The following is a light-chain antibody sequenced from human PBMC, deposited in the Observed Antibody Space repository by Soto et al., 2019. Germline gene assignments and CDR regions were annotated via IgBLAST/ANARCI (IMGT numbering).Light chain of an antibody. CDR1: QSVSSSY. J-gene: IGKJ1*01. Sequence: EIVLTQSPGTLSFSPGERATLTCRASQSVSSSYLAWFQQKPGQAPRLLIHGASTRATGVPARISGSGSGTEFTLTISSLQSEDFAVYYCQQFRNWPWTFGQGTKVDIK. V-gene: IGKV3-20*01. CDR3: QQFRNWPWT. CDR2: GAS.